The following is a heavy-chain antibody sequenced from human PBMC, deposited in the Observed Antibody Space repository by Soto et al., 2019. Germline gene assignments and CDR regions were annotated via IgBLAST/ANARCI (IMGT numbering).Heavy chain of an antibody. CDR3: AKDIRASSGWYYYYYMAV. D-gene: IGHD6-19*01. CDR2: ISWNSGSI. Sequence: EVQLVESGGGLVQPGRSLRLSCAASGFTFDDYAMHWVRQAPGKGLEWVSGISWNSGSIGYADSVKGRFTISRDNAKNTLYLQMNSLSAEDTALYYWAKDIRASSGWYYYYYMAVWGKGSTVTVPS. V-gene: IGHV3-9*01. CDR1: GFTFDDYA. J-gene: IGHJ6*03.